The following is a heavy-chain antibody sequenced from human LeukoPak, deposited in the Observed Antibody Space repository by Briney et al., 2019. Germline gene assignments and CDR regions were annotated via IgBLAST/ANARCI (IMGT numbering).Heavy chain of an antibody. V-gene: IGHV1-69*01. CDR3: ARVMNYGDYPTTRFDY. Sequence: SVKVSCKASGGTFSSYAISWVRQAPGQGLEWMGGIIPIFGTANYAQKFQGRVTITADESTSTAYMELSSLRSEDTAVYYCARVMNYGDYPTTRFDYWGQGTLVTVSS. CDR2: IIPIFGTA. D-gene: IGHD4-17*01. J-gene: IGHJ4*02. CDR1: GGTFSSYA.